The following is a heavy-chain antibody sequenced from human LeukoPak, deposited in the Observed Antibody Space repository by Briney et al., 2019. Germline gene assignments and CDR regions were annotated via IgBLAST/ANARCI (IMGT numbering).Heavy chain of an antibody. D-gene: IGHD3-10*01. J-gene: IGHJ4*02. CDR1: TFTFSTYW. Sequence: GGSLRLPCEASTFTFSTYWMHWVRQVPGKGRVWVSYINGDGSSSNYADSVKGRLTIPRDNAKNTLYLQMNSLRAEDTAVYYCATGSGTYYDSWGQGTLVTVSS. V-gene: IGHV3-74*01. CDR2: INGDGSSS. CDR3: ATGSGTYYDS.